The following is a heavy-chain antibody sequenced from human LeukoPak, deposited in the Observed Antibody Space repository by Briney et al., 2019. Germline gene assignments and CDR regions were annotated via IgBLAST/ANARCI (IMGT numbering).Heavy chain of an antibody. V-gene: IGHV3-9*01. CDR3: AKEDHFAS. J-gene: IGHJ4*02. CDR2: ITLNSGSI. Sequence: PGGSLRLSCAASGFTFADYTMHWVRQARGKGLEWVSGITLNSGSIGNADSVRGRFTISRDNAKNSLYLEMNSLRAEDTALYYCAKEDHFASWGQGTLVTVSS. CDR1: GFTFADYT.